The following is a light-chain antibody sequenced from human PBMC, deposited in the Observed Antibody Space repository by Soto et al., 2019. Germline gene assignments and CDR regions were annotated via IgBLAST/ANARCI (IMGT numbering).Light chain of an antibody. CDR2: VVS. Sequence: QSALAQPTSVSGSPGQSIAISCTGTSSDVGGYNYVSWHQQHPGKAPKVLISVVSNRPSGVSNRFSGSKSGNTASLTISGLQAEDEAEYFCFSFTTTSTHVFGTGTKLTVL. CDR3: FSFTTTSTHV. J-gene: IGLJ1*01. V-gene: IGLV2-14*01. CDR1: SSDVGGYNY.